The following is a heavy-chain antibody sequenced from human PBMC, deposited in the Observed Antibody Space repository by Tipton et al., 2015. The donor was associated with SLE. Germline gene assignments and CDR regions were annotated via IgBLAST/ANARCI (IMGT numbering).Heavy chain of an antibody. CDR3: ARADYNLWY. V-gene: IGHV4-38-2*02. D-gene: IGHD4-11*01. Sequence: LRLSCTVSGYSITRAYYWGWIRQSPGKGLEWIGSLYHTGHTYYNPSLKSRVSMSEDTSMNRFSLKVKSVTAADTAVYYCARADYNLWYWGQGTLVTASS. CDR2: LYHTGHT. CDR1: GYSITRAYY. J-gene: IGHJ4*02.